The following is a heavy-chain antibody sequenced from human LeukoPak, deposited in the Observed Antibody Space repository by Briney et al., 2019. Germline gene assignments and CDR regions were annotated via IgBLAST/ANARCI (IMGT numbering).Heavy chain of an antibody. CDR3: ARKSVAVAGPLDY. CDR1: GFSFSNYW. CDR2: VKQDGSEK. D-gene: IGHD6-19*01. V-gene: IGHV3-7*01. J-gene: IGHJ4*02. Sequence: GGSLRLSCAASGFSFSNYWMSWVRQAPGKGLEWVANVKQDGSEKYYVDSVKGRFTISRDNANNSLYLQMNSLRVEDTAVYYCARKSVAVAGPLDYWGQGTLVTVSS.